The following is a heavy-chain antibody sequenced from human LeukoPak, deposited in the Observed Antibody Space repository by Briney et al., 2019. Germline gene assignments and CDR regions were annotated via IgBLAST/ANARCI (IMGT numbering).Heavy chain of an antibody. J-gene: IGHJ4*02. D-gene: IGHD3/OR15-3a*01. CDR1: GFTLNEYY. CDR3: ARRTDFIDY. CDR2: SSSSGSTI. Sequence: PGGSLRHSCAASGFTLNEYYMSWIRQAPGKGLEWVSYSSSSGSTIYYADYVKGRFAISRDNAKNSLYLQMNSLRAEDTAVYYCARRTDFIDYWGQGTLVTVSS. V-gene: IGHV3-11*01.